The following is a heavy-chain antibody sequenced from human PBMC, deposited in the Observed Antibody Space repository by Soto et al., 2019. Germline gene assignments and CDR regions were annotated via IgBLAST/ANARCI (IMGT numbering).Heavy chain of an antibody. CDR2: ISYDGSNK. V-gene: IGHV3-30-3*01. CDR1: GFTFSIYA. D-gene: IGHD3-22*01. Sequence: GGSLRLSCAASGFTFSIYAMHWVRQAPGKGLEWVAVISYDGSNKYYADSVKGRFTISRDNSKNTLYLQMNSLRAEDTAVYYCARGSVDNYYDSSGYYYDYFDYWGQGTLVTVSS. J-gene: IGHJ4*02. CDR3: ARGSVDNYYDSSGYYYDYFDY.